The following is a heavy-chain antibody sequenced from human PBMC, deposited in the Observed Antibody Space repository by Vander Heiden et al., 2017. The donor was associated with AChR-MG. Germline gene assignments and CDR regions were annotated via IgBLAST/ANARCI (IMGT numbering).Heavy chain of an antibody. CDR1: GGTFSSYA. Sequence: QVQLVQSGAEVKKPGPSVKVSCKASGGTFSSYAISWVRQAPGQGLEWMGGIIPIFGTANYAQKFQGRVTITADESTSTAYMELSSLRSEDTAVYYCAGSHNVKAATYFQHWGQGTLVTVSS. V-gene: IGHV1-69*01. D-gene: IGHD2-15*01. CDR2: IIPIFGTA. J-gene: IGHJ1*01. CDR3: AGSHNVKAATYFQH.